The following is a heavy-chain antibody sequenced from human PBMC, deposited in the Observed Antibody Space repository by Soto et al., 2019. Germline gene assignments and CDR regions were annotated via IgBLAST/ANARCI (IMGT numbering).Heavy chain of an antibody. Sequence: SETLSLTCTVSGGSISSYYWSWIRQPPGKGLEWIGYIYYSGSTNYNPSLKSRVTISVDTSKNQFSLKLTSVTAADTALYFCARSVVVPAATFYYYYMDVWGRGTTVTVSS. CDR1: GGSISSYY. CDR2: IYYSGST. V-gene: IGHV4-59*01. D-gene: IGHD2-2*01. J-gene: IGHJ6*03. CDR3: ARSVVVPAATFYYYYMDV.